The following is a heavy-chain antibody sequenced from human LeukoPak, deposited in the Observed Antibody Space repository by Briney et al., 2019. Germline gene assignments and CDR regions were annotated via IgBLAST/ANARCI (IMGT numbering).Heavy chain of an antibody. J-gene: IGHJ3*02. Sequence: GGSLRLSCAASGFTFSSYEMNWVRQAPGKGLEWVSYISSSGSTIYYADSVKGRFTISRDNAKNSLYLQMNSLRAEDTAVYYCASLYDSSGYYPDDAFDIWGQGTMVTVSS. CDR3: ASLYDSSGYYPDDAFDI. D-gene: IGHD3-22*01. CDR1: GFTFSSYE. V-gene: IGHV3-48*03. CDR2: ISSSGSTI.